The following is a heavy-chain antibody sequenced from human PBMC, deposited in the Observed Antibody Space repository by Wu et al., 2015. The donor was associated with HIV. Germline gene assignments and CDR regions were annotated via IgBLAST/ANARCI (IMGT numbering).Heavy chain of an antibody. D-gene: IGHD3-9*01. CDR3: ARGRVTNEVLTGYFIDY. J-gene: IGHJ4*02. CDR1: GGTFSTYA. V-gene: IGHV1-69*13. CDR2: INPLFGTA. Sequence: QVQLVQSGAEVKKPGSSVKVSCKASGGTFSTYAINWVRQAPGQALEWMGRINPLFGTANYAQNFQGRVTLTAGKSTGTANMELNNLRSEDTAVYYCARGRVTNEVLTGYFIDYWGPGTRVTVSS.